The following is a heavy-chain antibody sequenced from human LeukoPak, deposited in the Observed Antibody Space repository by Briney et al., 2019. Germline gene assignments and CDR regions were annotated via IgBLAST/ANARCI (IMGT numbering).Heavy chain of an antibody. D-gene: IGHD6-19*01. J-gene: IGHJ4*02. Sequence: GGSLRLSCAASGFTFSSYWMSWVRQAPGKGLEWVANIKQDGSEKYYVDSVKGRFTISRDNAKNSLYLQMNSLRAEDTAVYYCARAVSASGWGLGYYFDYWGQGTLVTVSS. CDR3: ARAVSASGWGLGYYFDY. CDR2: IKQDGSEK. V-gene: IGHV3-7*01. CDR1: GFTFSSYW.